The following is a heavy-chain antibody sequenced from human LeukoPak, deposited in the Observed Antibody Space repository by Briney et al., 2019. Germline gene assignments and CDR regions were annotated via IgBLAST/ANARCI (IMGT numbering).Heavy chain of an antibody. CDR1: GFTFSSYS. V-gene: IGHV3-48*02. CDR3: ARDGEMATITDY. CDR2: ISSSSTI. J-gene: IGHJ4*02. D-gene: IGHD5-24*01. Sequence: GGSLRLSCAASGFTFSSYSMNWVRQAPGKGLEWVSYISSSSTIYYADSVKGRFTISRDNAENSLYLQMNSLRDEDTAVYYCARDGEMATITDYWGQGTLVTVSS.